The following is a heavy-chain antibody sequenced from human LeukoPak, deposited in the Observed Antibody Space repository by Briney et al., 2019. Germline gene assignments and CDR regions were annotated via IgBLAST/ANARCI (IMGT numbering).Heavy chain of an antibody. V-gene: IGHV3-23*01. D-gene: IGHD3-3*01. CDR1: GFTFSSYA. Sequence: PGGSLRLSCAASGFTFSSYAMSWVRQAPGKGLEWVSAISGSGGSTYYADYVKGRFTISRDNSKNTLYLQINSLRAEDTAVYYCAKDIRPPRSPITIFGVVIIRGFDYWGQGTLVTVSS. J-gene: IGHJ4*02. CDR2: ISGSGGST. CDR3: AKDIRPPRSPITIFGVVIIRGFDY.